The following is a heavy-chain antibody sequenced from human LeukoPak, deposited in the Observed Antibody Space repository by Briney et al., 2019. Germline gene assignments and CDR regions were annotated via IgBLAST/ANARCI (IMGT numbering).Heavy chain of an antibody. J-gene: IGHJ3*02. Sequence: GGSLRLSCAASGFTFSGYAMTWVRQAPGRGLEWVSVISGSGGSTYYADSVKGRFTISRDNSKNTLYLQMNSLRAEDTAIYYCAKDSGVVPGFDAFDIWGQGTMVTVSS. CDR2: ISGSGGST. CDR1: GFTFSGYA. V-gene: IGHV3-23*01. D-gene: IGHD2-15*01. CDR3: AKDSGVVPGFDAFDI.